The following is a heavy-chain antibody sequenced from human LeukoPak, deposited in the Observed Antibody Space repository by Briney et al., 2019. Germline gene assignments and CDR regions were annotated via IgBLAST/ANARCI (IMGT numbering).Heavy chain of an antibody. V-gene: IGHV3-7*02. CDR2: IKQDGSEK. Sequence: PGGSLRLSCVASGFTFSTYWMSWVRQAPGKGLEWVANIKQDGSEKYYVDSVKGRFTISRDNAKNSLYLQMNSLRVDDTAVHYCAKTGDQGRVWGSYREFDYWGQGTLVTVSS. J-gene: IGHJ4*02. D-gene: IGHD3-16*02. CDR1: GFTFSTYW. CDR3: AKTGDQGRVWGSYREFDY.